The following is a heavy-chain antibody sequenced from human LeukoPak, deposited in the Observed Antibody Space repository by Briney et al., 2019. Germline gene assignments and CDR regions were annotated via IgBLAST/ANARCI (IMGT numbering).Heavy chain of an antibody. CDR1: GFTFSSYA. Sequence: GGSLRLSCAASGFTFSSYAMSWVRQAPGKGLEWVSAISGSGGSTYYADSVKGRFTISRDNSKKTLYLQMNSLRAEDTAVYYCAKDRRDSSSWRPFYYFDYWGQGTLVTVSS. V-gene: IGHV3-23*01. J-gene: IGHJ4*02. CDR3: AKDRRDSSSWRPFYYFDY. CDR2: ISGSGGST. D-gene: IGHD6-13*01.